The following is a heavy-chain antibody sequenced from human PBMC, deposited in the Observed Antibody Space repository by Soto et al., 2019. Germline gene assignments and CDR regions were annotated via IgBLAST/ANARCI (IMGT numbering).Heavy chain of an antibody. Sequence: LTLTCTVSGGSINSGGYYWSWIRQYPGKGLEWIGYIYYSGSTYYNPSLKSRVTISIDTSKNQFSLKLSSVTAADTAVYYCARAQTIFGIITVFDYWGQGTLVTVSS. J-gene: IGHJ4*02. CDR2: IYYSGST. CDR1: GGSINSGGYY. CDR3: ARAQTIFGIITVFDY. V-gene: IGHV4-31*03. D-gene: IGHD3-3*01.